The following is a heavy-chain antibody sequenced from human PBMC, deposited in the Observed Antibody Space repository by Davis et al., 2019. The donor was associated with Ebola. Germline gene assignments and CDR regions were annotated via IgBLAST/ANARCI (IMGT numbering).Heavy chain of an antibody. J-gene: IGHJ4*02. CDR2: ISAYNGNT. V-gene: IGHV1-18*01. CDR3: ARLAVPGLFDY. D-gene: IGHD2-2*01. CDR1: GYTFTTYG. Sequence: ASVKVSCQASGYTFTTYGISWVRQAPGRGLEWMGWISAYNGNTNYAQKLQGRVTMTTDTSTTTAYMDLRSLRSDDTAVYYCARLAVPGLFDYWGQGTLVTVSS.